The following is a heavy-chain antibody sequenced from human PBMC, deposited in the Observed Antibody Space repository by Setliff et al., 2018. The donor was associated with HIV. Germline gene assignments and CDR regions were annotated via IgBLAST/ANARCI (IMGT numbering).Heavy chain of an antibody. V-gene: IGHV4-61*09. Sequence: PSETLSLTCTVSGDSISRDFYYWNWTRQPAGKGLEWIGHIYTNGRTHYNPSLKSRVTISMDTSKNQFSLKLSSVTAADTAVYYCARNDAFDIWGQGTLVTVSS. J-gene: IGHJ3*02. CDR3: ARNDAFDI. CDR2: IYTNGRT. CDR1: GDSISRDFYY.